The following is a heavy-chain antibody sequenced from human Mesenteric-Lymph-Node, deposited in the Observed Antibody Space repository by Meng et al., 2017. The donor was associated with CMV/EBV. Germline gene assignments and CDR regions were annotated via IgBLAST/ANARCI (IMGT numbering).Heavy chain of an antibody. CDR2: INHSGST. CDR3: ARDGAGCSSTSCSPNWFDP. J-gene: IGHJ5*02. D-gene: IGHD2-2*01. Sequence: SETLSLTCAVYGGSFSGYYWSWIRQPPGKGLEWIGEINHSGSTNYNPSLKSRVTISVDTSKNQFSLKLSSVTAADTAVYYCARDGAGCSSTSCSPNWFDPWGQGTLVTVSS. CDR1: GGSFSGYY. V-gene: IGHV4-34*01.